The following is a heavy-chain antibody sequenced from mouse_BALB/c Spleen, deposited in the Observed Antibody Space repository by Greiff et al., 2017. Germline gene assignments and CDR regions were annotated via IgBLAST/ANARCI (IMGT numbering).Heavy chain of an antibody. CDR2: ISSGGST. V-gene: IGHV5-6-5*01. Sequence: DVMLVESGGGLVKPGGSLKLSCAASGFTFSSYAMSWVRQTPEKRLEWVASISSGGSTYYPDSVKGRFTISRDNARNILYLQMSSLRSEDTAMYYCARGDDAPGDYWGQGTTLTVSS. D-gene: IGHD2-3*01. CDR3: ARGDDAPGDY. J-gene: IGHJ2*01. CDR1: GFTFSSYA.